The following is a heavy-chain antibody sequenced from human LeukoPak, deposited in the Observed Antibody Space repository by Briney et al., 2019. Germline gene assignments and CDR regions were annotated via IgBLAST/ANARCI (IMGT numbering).Heavy chain of an antibody. V-gene: IGHV4-59*12. CDR1: GDSISSYY. CDR3: ASHYGDYYYYYGMDV. CDR2: IYNSGST. D-gene: IGHD4-17*01. Sequence: SGTLSLTCTVSGDSISSYYWSWIRQPPGKGLEWIGYIYNSGSTNYNPSLKSRVTISVDKSKNQFSLKLSSVTAADTAVYYCASHYGDYYYYYGMDVWGQGTTVTVSS. J-gene: IGHJ6*02.